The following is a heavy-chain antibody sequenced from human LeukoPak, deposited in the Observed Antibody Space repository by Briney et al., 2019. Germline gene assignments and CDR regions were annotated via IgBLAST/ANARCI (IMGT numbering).Heavy chain of an antibody. CDR2: TNPNSGGT. CDR3: ARARNYCSGGSCYYFDY. Sequence: ASVKVSCKASGYTFTGYYIHWVRQAPGQGLEWMGRTNPNSGGTNYAQKFQGRVTMTRDTSISTAYMELSRLRSDDTAVYYCARARNYCSGGSCYYFDYWGQGTLVTVSS. CDR1: GYTFTGYY. J-gene: IGHJ4*02. D-gene: IGHD2-15*01. V-gene: IGHV1-2*06.